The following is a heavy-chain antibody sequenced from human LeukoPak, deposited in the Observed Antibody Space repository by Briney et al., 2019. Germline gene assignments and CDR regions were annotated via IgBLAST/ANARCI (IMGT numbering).Heavy chain of an antibody. D-gene: IGHD3-22*01. V-gene: IGHV1-46*01. CDR2: INPSGGGT. CDR3: ARGYYDTRGSAFDI. J-gene: IGHJ3*02. CDR1: GYTFSSYY. Sequence: VASVKVSCKASGYTFSSYYMHWVRQAPEQGLEWMGIINPSGGGTSYAQKFQGRVTMTGDTSTSTVYMDLSSLRSEDTAMYYCARGYYDTRGSAFDIWGQGTMVTVSS.